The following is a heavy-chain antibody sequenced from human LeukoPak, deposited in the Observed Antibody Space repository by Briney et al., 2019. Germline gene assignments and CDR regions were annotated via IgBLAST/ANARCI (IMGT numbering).Heavy chain of an antibody. CDR1: GFTFSSYS. CDR3: ARDPDTYDFWSGYYTPPSH. D-gene: IGHD3-3*01. CDR2: ISSSSSYI. V-gene: IGHV3-21*01. Sequence: KTGGSLRLSRAASGFTFSSYSMNWVRQAPGKGLEWVSSISSSSSYIYYADSVKGRFTISRDNAKNSLYLQMNSLRVEDTAVYYCARDPDTYDFWSGYYTPPSHWGQGTLVTVSS. J-gene: IGHJ4*02.